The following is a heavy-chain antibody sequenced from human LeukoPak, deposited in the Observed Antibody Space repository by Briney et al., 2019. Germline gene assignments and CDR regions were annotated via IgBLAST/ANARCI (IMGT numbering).Heavy chain of an antibody. CDR1: GFIFSSYS. Sequence: GGSLRLSCAASGFIFSSYSMNWVRQAPGKGLEWVSSISGSSLYIYYADSVKGRFTISRDNAKNSLYLQMNSLRAEDTAVYYCARGGDYIVVVPAAIGYWGQGTLVTVSS. V-gene: IGHV3-21*04. CDR2: ISGSSLYI. D-gene: IGHD2-2*01. J-gene: IGHJ4*02. CDR3: ARGGDYIVVVPAAIGY.